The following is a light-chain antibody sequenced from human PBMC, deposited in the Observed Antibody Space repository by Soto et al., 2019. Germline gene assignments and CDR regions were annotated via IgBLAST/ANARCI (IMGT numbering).Light chain of an antibody. Sequence: QSALTQPPSASVYPGQLVTISSTGTTSDAGGYNYVSWYQPHPGKAPKRMMYEVSKRPSGVPERFTGDKSGNTASLTDSGLKAEEEADYDCSENSGRNNYVVVGGVTKITV. V-gene: IGLV2-8*01. CDR2: EVS. CDR1: TSDAGGYNY. CDR3: SENSGRNNYVV. J-gene: IGLJ2*01.